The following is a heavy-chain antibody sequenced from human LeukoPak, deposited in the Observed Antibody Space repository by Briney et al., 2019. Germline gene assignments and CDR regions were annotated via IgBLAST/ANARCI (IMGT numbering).Heavy chain of an antibody. Sequence: GGSLRLSCEASGFIFSNYWMAWVRQAPGKGLEWVANIKEDGSDKNYVESMKGRYTISRDNAQSSLYLQMNRLGVEDTAVYYCARDAGYGYDRFDYWGQGTQVTVSS. V-gene: IGHV3-7*01. J-gene: IGHJ4*02. D-gene: IGHD5-18*01. CDR2: IKEDGSDK. CDR1: GFIFSNYW. CDR3: ARDAGYGYDRFDY.